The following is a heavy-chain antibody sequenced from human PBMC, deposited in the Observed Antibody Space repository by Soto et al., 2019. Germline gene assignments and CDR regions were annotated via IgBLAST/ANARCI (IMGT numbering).Heavy chain of an antibody. CDR3: AKQSSGWPTYYFDY. J-gene: IGHJ4*02. CDR2: ISGSGGST. Sequence: QSGGSLRLSCAASGFTFSSYAMSWVRQAPGKGLEWVSAISGSGGSTYYADSVKGRFTISRDNSKNTLYLQMNSLRAEDTAVYYCAKQSSGWPTYYFDYWGQGTLVTVSS. CDR1: GFTFSSYA. D-gene: IGHD6-19*01. V-gene: IGHV3-23*01.